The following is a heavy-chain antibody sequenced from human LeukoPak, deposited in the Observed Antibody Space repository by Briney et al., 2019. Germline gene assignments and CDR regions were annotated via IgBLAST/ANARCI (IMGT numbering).Heavy chain of an antibody. J-gene: IGHJ4*02. CDR1: GYTFTSYS. V-gene: IGHV1-8*03. D-gene: IGHD6-19*01. CDR2: MNPNSGNT. CDR3: ARGKGWY. Sequence: ASVKVSCKASGYTFTSYSMHWVRQATGQGLEWMGWMNPNSGNTGYAQKFQGRVTITRNTSISTAYMELSSLRSEDTAVYYCARGKGWYWGQGTLVTVSS.